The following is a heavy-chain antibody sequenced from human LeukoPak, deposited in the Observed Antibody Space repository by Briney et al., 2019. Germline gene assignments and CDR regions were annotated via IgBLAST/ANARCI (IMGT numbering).Heavy chain of an antibody. CDR1: GFTFSSYW. CDR2: IKQDGSEK. V-gene: IGHV3-7*01. CDR3: ARDATTYDFWSGYYSSYFDY. J-gene: IGHJ4*02. D-gene: IGHD3-3*01. Sequence: GGSLRLSCAASGFTFSSYWLSWVRQAPGKGLEWVANIKQDGSEKYYVDSVKVRFTISRDNAKNSLYLQMNSLRAEDTAVYYCARDATTYDFWSGYYSSYFDYWGQGTLVTVSS.